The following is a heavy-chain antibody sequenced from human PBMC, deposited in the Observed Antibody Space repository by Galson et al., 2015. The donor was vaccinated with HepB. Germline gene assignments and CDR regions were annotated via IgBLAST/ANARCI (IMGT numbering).Heavy chain of an antibody. CDR3: ARDRGESGYDFLWDY. J-gene: IGHJ4*02. Sequence: SLRLSCAASGFTVSSNYMSWVRQAPGKGLEWVSVIYSGGSTYYADSVKGRFTISRDNSKNTLYLQMNSLRAEDTAVYYCARDRGESGYDFLWDYWGQGTLVTVSS. V-gene: IGHV3-66*02. CDR1: GFTVSSNY. D-gene: IGHD5-12*01. CDR2: IYSGGST.